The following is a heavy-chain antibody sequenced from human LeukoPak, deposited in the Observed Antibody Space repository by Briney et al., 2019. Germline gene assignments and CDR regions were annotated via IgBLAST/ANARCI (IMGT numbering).Heavy chain of an antibody. CDR2: ISTNSAKT. D-gene: IGHD6-6*01. CDR1: GFSFSTYG. V-gene: IGHV3-23*01. J-gene: IGHJ4*02. Sequence: GGSLRLSCAASGFSFSTYGMNWVRQAPGKGLEWVSTISTNSAKTYYTDSVKGRFTISRDNTRSMLFLQMNSLSAEDTAVYYCTKGQSTIATRSFDSWGQGTLVTVSS. CDR3: TKGQSTIATRSFDS.